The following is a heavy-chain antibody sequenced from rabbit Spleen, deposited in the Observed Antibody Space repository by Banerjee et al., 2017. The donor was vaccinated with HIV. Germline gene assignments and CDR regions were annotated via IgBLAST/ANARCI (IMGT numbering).Heavy chain of an antibody. D-gene: IGHD8-1*01. CDR1: GVSFSNYNF. V-gene: IGHV1S45*01. CDR2: IDTGSRDFT. CDR3: ARDTGSSFSTYGMDL. J-gene: IGHJ6*01. Sequence: QEQLVESGGDLVKPGASLTLTCIASGVSFSNYNFMCWVRQAPGKGLEWIACIDTGSRDFTYYASWAKGRFTISKTSSTTVTLQMTSLTAADTATYFCARDTGSSFSTYGMDLWGPGTLVTVS.